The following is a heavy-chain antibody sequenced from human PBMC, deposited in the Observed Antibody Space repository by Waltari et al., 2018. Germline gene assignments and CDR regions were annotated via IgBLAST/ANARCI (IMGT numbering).Heavy chain of an antibody. J-gene: IGHJ5*02. CDR2: ISSSSSTI. D-gene: IGHD3-16*01. Sequence: EVQLVESGGGLVQPGGSLRLSCAASGLTFRRYSMNWVRQAPGKGLEWVSYISSSSSTIYYADSVKGRFTISRDNATNSLYLQMNSLRAEDTAVYYCASVSVGAFDPWGQGTLVTVSS. V-gene: IGHV3-48*04. CDR3: ASVSVGAFDP. CDR1: GLTFRRYS.